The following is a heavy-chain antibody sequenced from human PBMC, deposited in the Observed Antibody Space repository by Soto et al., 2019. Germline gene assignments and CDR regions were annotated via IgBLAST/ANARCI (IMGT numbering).Heavy chain of an antibody. CDR2: INAGNGNT. V-gene: IGHV1-3*01. CDR1: GYTFTSYA. Sequence: ASVKVSCKASGYTFTSYAMHWVRQAPGQRLEWMGWINAGNGNTKYSQKFQGRVTITRDTSASTAYMELSSLRSEDTAVYYCATSSRRAATLLDYWGQGTLVTVSS. CDR3: ATSSRRAATLLDY. J-gene: IGHJ4*02. D-gene: IGHD2-15*01.